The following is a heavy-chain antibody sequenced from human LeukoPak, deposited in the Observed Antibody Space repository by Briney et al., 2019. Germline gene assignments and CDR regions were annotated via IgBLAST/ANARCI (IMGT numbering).Heavy chain of an antibody. J-gene: IGHJ6*03. CDR3: ARANRVSAGTYYYYMDV. V-gene: IGHV4-59*01. CDR2: IYYSGST. D-gene: IGHD6-13*01. CDR1: GGSISSYY. Sequence: SETLSLTCTVPGGSISSYYWSWIRQPPGQGLEWIGYIYYSGSTNYNPSLKSRVAISVDTSKNQFSLKLSSVTAADTAVYYCARANRVSAGTYYYYMDVWGKGTTVTISS.